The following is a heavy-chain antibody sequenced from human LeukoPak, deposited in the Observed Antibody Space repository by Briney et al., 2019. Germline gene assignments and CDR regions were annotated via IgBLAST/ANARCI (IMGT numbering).Heavy chain of an antibody. CDR1: GYTFTSYY. CDR2: INPSGGST. Sequence: ASVTVSCKASGYTFTSYYMHWVRQAPGQGLEWMGIINPSGGSTSYAQKFQGRVTMTRDTSTSTVYMELSSLGSEDTAVYYCARDLIAVAGSGLVDYWGQGTLVTVSS. CDR3: ARDLIAVAGSGLVDY. J-gene: IGHJ4*02. V-gene: IGHV1-46*01. D-gene: IGHD6-19*01.